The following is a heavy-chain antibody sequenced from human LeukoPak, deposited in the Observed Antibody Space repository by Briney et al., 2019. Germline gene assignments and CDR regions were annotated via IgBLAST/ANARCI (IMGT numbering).Heavy chain of an antibody. Sequence: GGSLRLSCAASGFTFKSYAMAWVRQAAGKGLVWVSRINSDGGNTSYADSVKGRFTISRDNAKNTLYLQMNSLRAEDTAVYYCARSRNGSFDYWGQGTLVTVSS. CDR1: GFTFKSYA. J-gene: IGHJ4*02. CDR3: ARSRNGSFDY. D-gene: IGHD6-25*01. CDR2: INSDGGNT. V-gene: IGHV3-74*01.